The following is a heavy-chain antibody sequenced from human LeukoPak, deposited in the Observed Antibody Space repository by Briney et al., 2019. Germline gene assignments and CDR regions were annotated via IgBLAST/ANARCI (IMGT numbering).Heavy chain of an antibody. J-gene: IGHJ4*02. V-gene: IGHV4-30-2*01. CDR1: GGSISSGGYS. D-gene: IGHD3-9*01. CDR3: ARVDILTGYCYDY. Sequence: SQTLSLTCAVSGGSISSGGYSWSWIRQPPGKGLEWIGYIYHSGSTYYNPSLKSRVTISVDRSKNQFSLKLSSVTAADTAVYYCARVDILTGYCYDYWGQGTLVTVSS. CDR2: IYHSGST.